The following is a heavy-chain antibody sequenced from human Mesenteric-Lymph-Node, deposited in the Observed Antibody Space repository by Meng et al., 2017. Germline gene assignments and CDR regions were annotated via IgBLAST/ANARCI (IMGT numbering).Heavy chain of an antibody. D-gene: IGHD3-22*01. CDR3: ARSTDYYDSDSDAFAI. CDR2: ISSSGSTI. V-gene: IGHV3-48*03. J-gene: IGHJ3*02. CDR1: GFTFSSYE. Sequence: GESLKISCAASGFTFSSYEMNWVRQAPGKGLEWVSYISSSGSTIYYADSVKGRFTISRDNAKHSLYLQMDSLRAEDTAVYYCARSTDYYDSDSDAFAIWGQGKMVNVSS.